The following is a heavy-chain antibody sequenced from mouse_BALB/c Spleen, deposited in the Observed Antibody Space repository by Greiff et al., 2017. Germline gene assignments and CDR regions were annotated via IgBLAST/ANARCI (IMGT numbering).Heavy chain of an antibody. Sequence: QVQLQQSGPELVKPGASVRLSCKASGYTFTSYYIHWVKQRPGQGLEWIGWIYPGNVNTKYNEKFKGKATLTADKSSSKAYLQLSILTSEDAAVYFCARRGDSSGTDAMDYWGQGTSVTVSS. CDR1: GYTFTSYY. CDR2: IYPGNVNT. V-gene: IGHV1S56*01. CDR3: ARRGDSSGTDAMDY. J-gene: IGHJ4*01. D-gene: IGHD3-2*01.